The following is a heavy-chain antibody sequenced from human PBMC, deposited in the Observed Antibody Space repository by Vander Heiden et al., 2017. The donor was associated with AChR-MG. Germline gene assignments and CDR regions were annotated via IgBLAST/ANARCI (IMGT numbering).Heavy chain of an antibody. Sequence: EVQPSESGGGLVQPGGSLRTSCAASGSPLSSYAMSSVRQAPGNGLEWVSGISGSGGSTSYADSVKGRFTISRDNSKSTLYLQMNSVRADDTAVYYCAKDGLAGRSFDFWCQVTLVTVSS. V-gene: IGHV3-23*01. J-gene: IGHJ4*02. CDR1: GSPLSSYA. CDR2: ISGSGGST. CDR3: AKDGLAGRSFDF.